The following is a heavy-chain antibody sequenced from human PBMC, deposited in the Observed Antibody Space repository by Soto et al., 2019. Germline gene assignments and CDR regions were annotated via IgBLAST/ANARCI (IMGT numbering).Heavy chain of an antibody. D-gene: IGHD1-1*01. V-gene: IGHV1-8*02. CDR2: MNPNSGNT. CDR3: ARDLSTGTTNYYYYGMDV. Sequence: ASVKVSCKASGGTFSSYTISWVRQATGQGLEWMGWMNPNSGNTGYAQKFQGWVTMTRDTSISTAYMELSRLRSDDTAVYYCARDLSTGTTNYYYYGMDVWGQGTTVTVSS. CDR1: GGTFSSYT. J-gene: IGHJ6*02.